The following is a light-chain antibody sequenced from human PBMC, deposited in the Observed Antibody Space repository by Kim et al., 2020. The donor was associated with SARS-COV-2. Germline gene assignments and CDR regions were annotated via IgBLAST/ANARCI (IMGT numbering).Light chain of an antibody. CDR3: QHYSEIPYT. CDR1: HDIKKF. V-gene: IGKV1-33*01. J-gene: IGKJ2*01. Sequence: DIEMTQSPSSLSASVRDRVTITCQASHDIKKFLNWYQQKPGKAPKLLINDASDLQIGVPSSFSGSGSGTDFILTISNLQPEDIATYFCQHYSEIPYTFGQGTKLEI. CDR2: DAS.